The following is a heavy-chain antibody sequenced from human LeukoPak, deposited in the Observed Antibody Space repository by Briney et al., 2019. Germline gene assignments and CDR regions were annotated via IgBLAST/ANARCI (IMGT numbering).Heavy chain of an antibody. CDR1: GFTFSSCG. CDR2: ISSSGSTI. V-gene: IGHV3-48*03. CDR3: ARDGGYSYGYDY. Sequence: PGGSLRLSCAASGFTFSSCGMNWVRQAPGKGLEWVSYISSSGSTIYYADSVKGRFTISRDNAKNSLYLQMNSLRAEDTAVYYCARDGGYSYGYDYWGQGTLVTVSS. D-gene: IGHD5-18*01. J-gene: IGHJ4*02.